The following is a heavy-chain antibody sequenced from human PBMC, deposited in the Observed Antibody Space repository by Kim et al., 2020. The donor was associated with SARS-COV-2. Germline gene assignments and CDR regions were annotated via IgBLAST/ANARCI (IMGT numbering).Heavy chain of an antibody. CDR2: IYYSGST. Sequence: SETLSLTCTVSGGSVSSGSYYWSWIRQPPGKGLEWIGYIYYSGSTNYNPSLKSRVTISVDTSKNQFSLKLSSVTAADTAVYYCATRSGGGNGNFDYWGQGTLVTVSS. CDR1: GGSVSSGSYY. V-gene: IGHV4-61*01. CDR3: ATRSGGGNGNFDY. D-gene: IGHD2-15*01. J-gene: IGHJ4*02.